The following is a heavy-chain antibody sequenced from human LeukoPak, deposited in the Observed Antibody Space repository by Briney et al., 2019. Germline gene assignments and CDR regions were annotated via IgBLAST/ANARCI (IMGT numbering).Heavy chain of an antibody. CDR2: IFDSGYS. V-gene: IGHV4-31*03. Sequence: SQTLSLTCTVSGGSISSGTSSWSWIRQHPGKGLEWLGYIFDSGYSYYNPSLKSRLSMSVDTSKSRFSLTLSSVTAADTAIYYCAKTNTPDNWFDPWGQGTLVTVSS. J-gene: IGHJ5*02. CDR3: AKTNTPDNWFDP. CDR1: GGSISSGTSS.